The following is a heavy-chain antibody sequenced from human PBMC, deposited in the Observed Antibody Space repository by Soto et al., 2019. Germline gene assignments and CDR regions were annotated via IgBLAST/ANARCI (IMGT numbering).Heavy chain of an antibody. CDR1: GYTFTSYA. V-gene: IGHV1-3*05. Sequence: QVQLVQSGAEEKKPGASVKVSCKASGYTFTSYAMHWVRQAPGQRLEWMGWINAGNGNTKYSQKCQGRVTITRDTAASTAYMELSSLRSEDTAVYYFARSSGYYLIDDYWGQGSLVTVSS. D-gene: IGHD3-22*01. J-gene: IGHJ4*02. CDR3: ARSSGYYLIDDY. CDR2: INAGNGNT.